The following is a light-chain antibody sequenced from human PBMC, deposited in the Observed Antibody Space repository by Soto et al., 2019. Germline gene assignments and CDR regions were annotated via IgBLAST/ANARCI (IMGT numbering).Light chain of an antibody. CDR1: QSDIGVYDF. J-gene: IGLJ1*01. CDR3: KSYAGSNTYV. Sequence: FVLTPPPPASGAPGQSVTISFTGTQSDIGVYDFVSWYQHHPGKAPRLIIYEVVQRPSGVPDRFSGSKSGNTASLTVSGLQAADEADYFCKSYAGSNTYVFGSGTKV. V-gene: IGLV2-8*01. CDR2: EVV.